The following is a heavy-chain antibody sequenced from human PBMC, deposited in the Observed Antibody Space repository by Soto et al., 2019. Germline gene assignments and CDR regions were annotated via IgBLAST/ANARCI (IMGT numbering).Heavy chain of an antibody. Sequence: ASVKVSCKASGNTFTSYDINWLRQSTGHGLEWMGWINPNSGNIGYAQKFQGRVTMTRDTAIRTAYMEVSRLRSDDTAVYYCARGRASGSYYLLDYWGQGTLVTVSS. CDR1: GNTFTSYD. CDR2: INPNSGNI. D-gene: IGHD3-10*01. CDR3: ARGRASGSYYLLDY. V-gene: IGHV1-8*01. J-gene: IGHJ4*02.